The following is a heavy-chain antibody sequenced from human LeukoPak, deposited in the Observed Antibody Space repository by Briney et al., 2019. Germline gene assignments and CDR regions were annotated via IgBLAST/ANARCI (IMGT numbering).Heavy chain of an antibody. Sequence: GGSLRLSCAASGFTFDDYGMSWVRQAPGKGLEWVSGINWNGGSTGYADSVKGRFTISRDNAKNSLYLQMNSLRAEDTAVYYCARNPYDSSGWYFDYWGQGTLVTVSS. CDR1: GFTFDDYG. V-gene: IGHV3-20*04. J-gene: IGHJ4*02. CDR2: INWNGGST. CDR3: ARNPYDSSGWYFDY. D-gene: IGHD3-22*01.